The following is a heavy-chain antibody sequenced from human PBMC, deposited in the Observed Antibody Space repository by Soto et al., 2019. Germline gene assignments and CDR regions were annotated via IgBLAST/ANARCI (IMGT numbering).Heavy chain of an antibody. CDR1: GDSVSSNSAA. J-gene: IGHJ6*02. CDR3: ARVKDIAVVPAATGYYGMDV. V-gene: IGHV6-1*01. CDR2: TYYRSKWYN. D-gene: IGHD2-2*01. Sequence: SQTLSLTCAIAGDSVSSNSAAWNWIRQSPSRGLEWLGRTYYRSKWYNDYAVSVKSRITINPDTSKNQFSLQLNSVTPEDTAVYYCARVKDIAVVPAATGYYGMDVWGQGTTVTVSS.